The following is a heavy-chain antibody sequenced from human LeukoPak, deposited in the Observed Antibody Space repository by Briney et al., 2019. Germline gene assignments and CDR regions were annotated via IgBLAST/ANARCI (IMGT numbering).Heavy chain of an antibody. J-gene: IGHJ5*02. CDR2: MNPNSGNT. CDR3: ARGIGFLDASLDP. V-gene: IGHV1-8*01. Sequence: ASVTVSFTASGYTFTIYDINWVRQATGQGLEWMGWMNPNSGNTGYAQKFQGRVTMTRNTSISTAYMELSSLRSEDTAVYYCARGIGFLDASLDPWGQGTLVTVSS. D-gene: IGHD3-3*02. CDR1: GYTFTIYD.